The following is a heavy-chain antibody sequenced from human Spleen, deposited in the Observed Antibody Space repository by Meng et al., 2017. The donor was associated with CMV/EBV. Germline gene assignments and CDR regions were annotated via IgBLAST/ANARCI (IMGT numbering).Heavy chain of an antibody. CDR3: ATEKVGARSRDY. CDR1: GFTVSSNY. D-gene: IGHD1-26*01. CDR2: IYSDGTT. V-gene: IGHV3-53*01. J-gene: IGHJ4*02. Sequence: GESLKISCAASGFTVSSNYLSWVRQAPGKGLEWVSVIYSDGTTYYADSVKGRFTISRDNSKNTLYLQMNSLRAEDTAVYYCATEKVGARSRDYWGQGTLVTVSS.